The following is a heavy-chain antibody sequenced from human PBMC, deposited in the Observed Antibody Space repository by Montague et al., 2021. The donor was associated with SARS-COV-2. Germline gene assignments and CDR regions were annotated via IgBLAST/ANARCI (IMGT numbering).Heavy chain of an antibody. CDR1: GGSFICYY. CDR3: AGGARQGYGFRLGSFDS. V-gene: IGHV4-34*01. CDR2: INHSGST. Sequence: SETLSLTCAVYGGSFICYYWNWIRQPPGKGLSLIGEINHSGSTNYNPACKSRVTMSVDTSKNQFSLELSSVTAADTAVYYCAGGARQGYGFRLGSFDSWGQGTLVTVSS. D-gene: IGHD3-10*01. J-gene: IGHJ4*02.